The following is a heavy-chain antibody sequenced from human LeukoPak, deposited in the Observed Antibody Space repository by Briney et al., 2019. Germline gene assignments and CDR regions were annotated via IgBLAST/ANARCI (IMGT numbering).Heavy chain of an antibody. D-gene: IGHD3-3*01. CDR1: GFTFSSRW. CDR3: ARDLEGDY. Sequence: GGSLRLSCAVSGFTSGFTFSSRWMHWVRQAPGKGLVWVSLVKNDGTTNYADSVKGRFTISRDNAKNTLYLQMNSLRAEDTAMYYCARDLEGDYWGQGTLVTVSS. CDR2: VKNDGTT. V-gene: IGHV3-74*01. J-gene: IGHJ4*02.